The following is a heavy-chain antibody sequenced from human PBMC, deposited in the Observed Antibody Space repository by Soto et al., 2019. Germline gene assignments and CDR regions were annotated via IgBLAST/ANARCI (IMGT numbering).Heavy chain of an antibody. CDR3: AKVLGCSNTVCYSWVIDALDL. Sequence: EVQLLESGGGLVQPGGSLRLSCAASGFIFSSYAMTWVRQAPGKGLEWVSGISDSGGDTYHADSVKGRFTISRGNSKNTLYLQMNSLRAEDTAVYYCAKVLGCSNTVCYSWVIDALDLWGQGTMVTVS. J-gene: IGHJ3*01. D-gene: IGHD2-21*01. CDR2: ISDSGGDT. V-gene: IGHV3-23*01. CDR1: GFIFSSYA.